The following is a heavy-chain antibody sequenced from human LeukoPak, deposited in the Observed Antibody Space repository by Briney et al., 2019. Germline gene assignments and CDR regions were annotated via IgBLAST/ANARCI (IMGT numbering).Heavy chain of an antibody. V-gene: IGHV3-21*01. Sequence: GGSLRLSCAASGFPFSSYSMNWVRQAPGKGLEWVSSISSSSSYIYYANSVKGRFTISRDNAKKSLYLQMNSLRVEDTGVYYCASWGEGALDNWGQGTLVTVSS. CDR2: ISSSSSYI. CDR1: GFPFSSYS. D-gene: IGHD1-26*01. J-gene: IGHJ4*02. CDR3: ASWGEGALDN.